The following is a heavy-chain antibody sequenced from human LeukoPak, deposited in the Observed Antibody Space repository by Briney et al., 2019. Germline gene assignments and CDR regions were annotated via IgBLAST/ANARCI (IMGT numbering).Heavy chain of an antibody. CDR1: GGSISSSTYY. V-gene: IGHV4-31*03. J-gene: IGHJ6*02. Sequence: SETLSLTCTVSGGSISSSTYYWSWSRQHPGKGLEWIGYLYYTGSTYYNPSLKSRVTISVDTSKNQFSLKLSSVTAADTAVYYCARDFTTTTMVRGVIISYYGMDVWGQGTTVTVSS. CDR3: ARDFTTTTMVRGVIISYYGMDV. CDR2: LYYTGST. D-gene: IGHD3-10*01.